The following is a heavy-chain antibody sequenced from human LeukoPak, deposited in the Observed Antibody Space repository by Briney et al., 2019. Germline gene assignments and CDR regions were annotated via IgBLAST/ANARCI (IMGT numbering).Heavy chain of an antibody. V-gene: IGHV3-23*01. Sequence: PGGSLRLSCASSGFTFSSYAMSWVRQAPGKGLEWVSAISGSGGSTYYADSVKGRFTISRDNSKNTLYLQMNSLRAEDTAVYYCATSGYSGAAAAPSSFDYWGQGTLVTVSS. J-gene: IGHJ4*02. D-gene: IGHD6-13*01. CDR3: ATSGYSGAAAAPSSFDY. CDR1: GFTFSSYA. CDR2: ISGSGGST.